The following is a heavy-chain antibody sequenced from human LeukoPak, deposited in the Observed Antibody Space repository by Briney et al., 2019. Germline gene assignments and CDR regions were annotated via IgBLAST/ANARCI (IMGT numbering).Heavy chain of an antibody. V-gene: IGHV3-7*03. CDR2: IHQDGSQK. J-gene: IGHJ4*02. CDR1: GFTFTRHW. D-gene: IGHD1-26*01. CDR3: ARYGGSYFDY. Sequence: GGSLRLSCAASGFTFTRHWMAWVRQAPGKGLEWVSNIHQDGSQKYYVDSVKGRFTMSRDNSKNSLDLQMNSLRAEDTAVYYCARYGGSYFDYWGQGTLVTVSS.